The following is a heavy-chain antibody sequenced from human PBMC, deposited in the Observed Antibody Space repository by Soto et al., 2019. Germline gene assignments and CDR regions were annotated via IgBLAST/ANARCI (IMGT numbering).Heavy chain of an antibody. V-gene: IGHV4-39*01. D-gene: IGHD6-13*01. Sequence: TLSLTCTVSGASISNSAYYWGWIRQPPGKGLEWIGTISYRGSTFYKPSLKSQVTISVDTIKNQFSLKLDSVTVADTAVYYCVTFDFSSTYYDHWRQGTLVTVSS. CDR3: VTFDFSSTYYDH. CDR1: GASISNSAYY. J-gene: IGHJ4*02. CDR2: ISYRGST.